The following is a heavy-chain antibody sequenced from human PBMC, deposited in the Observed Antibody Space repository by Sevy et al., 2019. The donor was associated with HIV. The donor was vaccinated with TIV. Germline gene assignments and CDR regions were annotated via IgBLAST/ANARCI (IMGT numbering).Heavy chain of an antibody. CDR2: ISSSSSTI. D-gene: IGHD2-15*01. J-gene: IGHJ4*02. Sequence: GGSLRLSCAASGFTFSSYSMNWVRQAPGKGLEWVSYISSSSSTIYYADSVKGRFTISRDNAKNSQNQQMNSLRDEDTAMNNCASGRYWSGGSCYSDDYFDYWGQGTLVTVSS. V-gene: IGHV3-48*02. CDR3: ASGRYWSGGSCYSDDYFDY. CDR1: GFTFSSYS.